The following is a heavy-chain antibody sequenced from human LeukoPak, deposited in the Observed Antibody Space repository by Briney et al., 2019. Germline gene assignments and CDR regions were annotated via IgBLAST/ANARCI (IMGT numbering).Heavy chain of an antibody. J-gene: IGHJ4*02. D-gene: IGHD2-21*02. CDR2: LSGSGGST. CDR1: GFTFNNYV. Sequence: PGGSLRLSCAASGFTFNNYVMSWVRQAAGKGLEWVSALSGSGGSTYYADSVKGRFTISRDYSKNTLYLQMNSLRAEDTAVYYCAKGLSTPPYYFDYWGQGTLVTVSS. CDR3: AKGLSTPPYYFDY. V-gene: IGHV3-23*01.